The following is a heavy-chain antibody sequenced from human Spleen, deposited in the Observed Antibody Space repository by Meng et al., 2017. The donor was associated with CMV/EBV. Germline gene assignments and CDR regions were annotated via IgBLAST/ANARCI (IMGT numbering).Heavy chain of an antibody. CDR1: EITFTPYW. CDR3: AREPGTGAFDI. Sequence: GESLKISCAISEITFTPYWMHWVRQVPGKGLVWVSRIYSDGLTTRYADSVKGRFTISRDNAKNTLYLQMNGLRAEDTAVYYCAREPGTGAFDIWGQGTMVTVSS. V-gene: IGHV3-74*01. J-gene: IGHJ3*02. CDR2: IYSDGLTT. D-gene: IGHD3-10*01.